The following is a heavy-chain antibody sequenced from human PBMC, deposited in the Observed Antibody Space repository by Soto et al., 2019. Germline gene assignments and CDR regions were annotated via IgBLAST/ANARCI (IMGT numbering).Heavy chain of an antibody. V-gene: IGHV4-4*02. CDR2: IYHTGIT. Sequence: SETLSLTCAVSGDSISSSNWWTWVRQPPGKGLEWIGDIYHTGITNYNPSLESRVTILVDKSKNQFSLKLTSVTAADTAVYYCARYSASGLSYYFGMDVWGQGTTVTFSS. CDR3: ARYSASGLSYYFGMDV. J-gene: IGHJ6*02. CDR1: GDSISSSNW. D-gene: IGHD6-13*01.